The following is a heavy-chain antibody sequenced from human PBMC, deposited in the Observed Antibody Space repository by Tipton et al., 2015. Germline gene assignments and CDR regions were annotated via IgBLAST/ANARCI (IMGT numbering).Heavy chain of an antibody. CDR1: GGSFTGYY. D-gene: IGHD4-17*01. J-gene: IGHJ6*02. V-gene: IGHV4-34*01. CDR3: ARQIFVRGDAHGMDV. CDR2: INHSGST. Sequence: TLSLTCAVYGGSFTGYYWSWIRQSPGKGLEWIGEINHSGSTNYNPSLKSRVTISVDTSKKQFSLKLTSVTAADTAIYYCARQIFVRGDAHGMDVWGRGTTVTVSS.